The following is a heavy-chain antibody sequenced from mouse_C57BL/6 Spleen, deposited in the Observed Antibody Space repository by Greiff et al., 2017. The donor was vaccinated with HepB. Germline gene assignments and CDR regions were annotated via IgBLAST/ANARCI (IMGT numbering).Heavy chain of an antibody. CDR1: GYSITSGYY. Sequence: DVQLQESGPGLVKPSQSLSLTCSVTGYSITSGYYWNWIRQFPGNKLEWMGYISYDGSNNYNPSLKNRISITRDTSKNQFFLKLNSVTTEDTATYYCASPYAAYWGQGTLVTVSA. CDR2: ISYDGSN. D-gene: IGHD6-5*01. V-gene: IGHV3-6*01. J-gene: IGHJ3*01. CDR3: ASPYAAY.